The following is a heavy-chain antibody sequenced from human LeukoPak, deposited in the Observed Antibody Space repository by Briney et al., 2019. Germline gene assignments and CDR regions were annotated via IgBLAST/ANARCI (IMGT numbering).Heavy chain of an antibody. CDR3: ATDRGPHRSSPNSGAFDM. CDR1: GFTFSHYY. V-gene: IGHV3-11*04. CDR2: ITSTATT. J-gene: IGHJ3*02. Sequence: GGSLRLPCAASGFTFSHYYMTWIRQAPGKGLEWVSYITSTATTYYADSVKGRFTISRDNAKPSLYLQMNSLRVEDTAVYYCATDRGPHRSSPNSGAFDMWGQGTLVTVAS. D-gene: IGHD6-6*01.